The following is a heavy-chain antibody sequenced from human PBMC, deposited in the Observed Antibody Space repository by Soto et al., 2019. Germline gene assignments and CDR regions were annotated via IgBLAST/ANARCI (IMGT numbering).Heavy chain of an antibody. V-gene: IGHV6-1*01. CDR3: ARELRYSGSYSVGQFDY. CDR2: TYYRSKWYN. CDR1: GDSVSSNSAA. Sequence: QVQLQQSGPGLVKPSQTLSLTCAISGDSVSSNSAAWNWIRQSPSRGLEWLGRTYYRSKWYNDYAVSVKSRITINPDTSENQFSLQLNSVTPADTAVYYCARELRYSGSYSVGQFDYWGQGTLVTVSS. J-gene: IGHJ4*02. D-gene: IGHD1-26*01.